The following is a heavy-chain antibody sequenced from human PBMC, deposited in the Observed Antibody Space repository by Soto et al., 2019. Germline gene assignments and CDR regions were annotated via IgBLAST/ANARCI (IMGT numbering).Heavy chain of an antibody. V-gene: IGHV4-39*01. CDR2: IYYSGST. Sequence: PSETLSLTCTVSGGSISSSSYYWGWIRQPPGKGLEWIGSIYYSGSTYYNPSLKSRVTISVDTSKNQISLKLSSVTAADTAVYYCRYYDFWSGYYDFDYWGQGTLVTVSS. D-gene: IGHD3-3*01. J-gene: IGHJ4*02. CDR3: RYYDFWSGYYDFDY. CDR1: GGSISSSSYY.